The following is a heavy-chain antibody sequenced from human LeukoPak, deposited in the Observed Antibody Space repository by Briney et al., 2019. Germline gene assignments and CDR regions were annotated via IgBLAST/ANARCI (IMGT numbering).Heavy chain of an antibody. CDR1: VGSISSYY. Sequence: SETLSPTCTGSVGSISSYYWSRIRQPPGKGLEGIGYIYYSGCTNYIPSLKSRVTISVDTSKNQSSLKLSSVTATDTAVYYCARVQDYDFWSGYFDYWGQGTLVTVSS. CDR3: ARVQDYDFWSGYFDY. D-gene: IGHD3-3*01. CDR2: IYYSGCT. V-gene: IGHV4-59*01. J-gene: IGHJ4*02.